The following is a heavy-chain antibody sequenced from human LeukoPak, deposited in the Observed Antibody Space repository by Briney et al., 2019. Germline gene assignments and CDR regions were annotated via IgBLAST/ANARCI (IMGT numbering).Heavy chain of an antibody. CDR2: IYPSGNT. Sequence: SDTLSLPCTVSSEPMSPYYWRWIRQPAGKALEWIGRIYPSGNTNYNPSLKSRVTMSVDTSKNQFSLMLSSVTAADTAVYYCARVWDTNFDYWGQGTLVTVSS. CDR3: ARVWDTNFDY. V-gene: IGHV4-4*07. J-gene: IGHJ4*02. CDR1: SEPMSPYY. D-gene: IGHD1-26*01.